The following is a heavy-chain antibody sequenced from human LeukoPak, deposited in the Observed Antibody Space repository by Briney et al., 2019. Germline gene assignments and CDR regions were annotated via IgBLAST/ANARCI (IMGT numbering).Heavy chain of an antibody. V-gene: IGHV3-23*01. D-gene: IGHD2-2*01. Sequence: PGGSLRLSCAASGFTYSSYAMSWVRQASAKGLEWVSGISGSAGTIHYADSVKGRFPISRDNSKNTLYLLMNSLRAEDTAVYYCAKDIVVVPARGDSFDIWGQGTMVTVSS. CDR3: AKDIVVVPARGDSFDI. CDR1: GFTYSSYA. CDR2: ISGSAGTI. J-gene: IGHJ3*02.